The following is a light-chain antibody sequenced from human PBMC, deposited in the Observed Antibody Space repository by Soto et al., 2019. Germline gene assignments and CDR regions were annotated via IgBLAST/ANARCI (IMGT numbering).Light chain of an antibody. Sequence: EIVLTQSPGTLSLSPGERATLSCRASQSVGSSYLAWYLQKPGQAPRLLIYGASSRATGIPDRFSGTGSETDFTLTISRLEPEDFAVYYCQQYDNSPITFGQGTRLEIK. J-gene: IGKJ5*01. CDR2: GAS. CDR3: QQYDNSPIT. CDR1: QSVGSSY. V-gene: IGKV3-20*01.